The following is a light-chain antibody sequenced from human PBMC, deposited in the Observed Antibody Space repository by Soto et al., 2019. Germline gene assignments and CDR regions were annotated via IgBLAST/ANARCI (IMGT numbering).Light chain of an antibody. V-gene: IGKV3-15*01. CDR3: QQYNQWPPYT. CDR1: QSVSRN. J-gene: IGKJ2*01. Sequence: EILMTQSPATLSLSPGERATLSCRASQSVSRNLAWYQQKPGQAPRLLIYGASTRATGIPARFSGSASGTEFTLTINSLQSEDFAVYYCQQYNQWPPYTFGQGTKLEIK. CDR2: GAS.